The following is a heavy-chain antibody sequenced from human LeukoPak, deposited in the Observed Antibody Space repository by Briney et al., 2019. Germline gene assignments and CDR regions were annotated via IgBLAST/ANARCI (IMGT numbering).Heavy chain of an antibody. CDR2: IYLGDSDI. V-gene: IGHV5-51*01. CDR1: GYSLTNYC. Sequence: GESLKISCKGSGYSLTNYCIGWPRQMPGKGLEWMGIIYLGDSDIRYSPCFQGQVTISADKSISTAYLQWSSLKASDTAVYYCARSRWRPELVDYWGQGTLVTVS. D-gene: IGHD2-8*02. CDR3: ARSRWRPELVDY. J-gene: IGHJ4*02.